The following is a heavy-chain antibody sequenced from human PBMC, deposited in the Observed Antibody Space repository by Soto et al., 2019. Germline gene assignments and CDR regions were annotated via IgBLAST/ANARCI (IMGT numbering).Heavy chain of an antibody. V-gene: IGHV3-53*01. Sequence: GGSLRLSCAASGFTVSSNYMSWVRQAPGKGLEWVSVIYSGGSTYYADSVKGRFTISRDNAKNSLYLQMNSLRAEDTAVYYCARDLGDSYGFDIWGQGTMVTVSS. CDR3: ARDLGDSYGFDI. D-gene: IGHD3-16*01. CDR1: GFTVSSNY. J-gene: IGHJ3*02. CDR2: IYSGGST.